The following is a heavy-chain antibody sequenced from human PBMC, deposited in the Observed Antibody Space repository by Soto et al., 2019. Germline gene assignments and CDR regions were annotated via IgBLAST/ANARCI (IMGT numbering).Heavy chain of an antibody. CDR1: GGTFSSYA. CDR3: ASYCGGDCSYYYYYGMDV. Sequence: ASVKVSCKASGGTFSSYAISWVRQAPGQGLEWMGGIIPIFGTANYAQKFQGRVTITADESTSTAYMELSSLRSEDTAVYYCASYCGGDCSYYYYYGMDVWGQGTTVTVSS. D-gene: IGHD2-21*02. CDR2: IIPIFGTA. V-gene: IGHV1-69*13. J-gene: IGHJ6*02.